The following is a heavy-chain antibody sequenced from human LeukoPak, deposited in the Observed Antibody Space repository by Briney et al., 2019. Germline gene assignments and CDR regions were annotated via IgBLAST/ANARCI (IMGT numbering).Heavy chain of an antibody. D-gene: IGHD1-1*01. CDR1: GFIFSNYG. Sequence: PGGSLRLSCAASGFIFSNYGMHWVRQAPGKGLDWVAVIWYDGSYKYYADSVKGRFTISRDNSKNTLYLQMNSLRAEDTAIYYCAKVVQYTVSTGTGLDYWGQGTLVTVSS. CDR2: IWYDGSYK. CDR3: AKVVQYTVSTGTGLDY. V-gene: IGHV3-33*06. J-gene: IGHJ4*02.